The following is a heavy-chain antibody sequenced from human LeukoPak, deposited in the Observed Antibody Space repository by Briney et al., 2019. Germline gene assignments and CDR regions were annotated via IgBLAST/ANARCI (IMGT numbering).Heavy chain of an antibody. CDR2: IYYSGST. J-gene: IGHJ3*02. D-gene: IGHD6-13*01. V-gene: IGHV4-59*01. Sequence: SETLSLTCTVSGGSISSYYWSWIPQPPGKGLEWIGYIYYSGSTNYNPSLKSRVTISVDTSKNQFSLKLSSVTATDTAVYYCARSSGYSSSWYHAFDIWGQGTMVTVSS. CDR1: GGSISSYY. CDR3: ARSSGYSSSWYHAFDI.